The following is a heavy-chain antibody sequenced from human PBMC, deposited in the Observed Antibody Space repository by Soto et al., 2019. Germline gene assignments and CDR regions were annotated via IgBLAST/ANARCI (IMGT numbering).Heavy chain of an antibody. J-gene: IGHJ6*02. D-gene: IGHD2-15*01. CDR2: IYYSGTT. CDR3: ARADPGYSYYYYYGMDV. CDR1: GGSFSSDSFI. Sequence: SETLSLTCSVSGGSFSSDSFIWSWVRQFPGKGLEWIGYIYYSGTTYYNPSLRSRVIMSVDTSKNQFSLKLSSVTAADTAVYYCARADPGYSYYYYYGMDVWGQGTTVTVSS. V-gene: IGHV4-31*03.